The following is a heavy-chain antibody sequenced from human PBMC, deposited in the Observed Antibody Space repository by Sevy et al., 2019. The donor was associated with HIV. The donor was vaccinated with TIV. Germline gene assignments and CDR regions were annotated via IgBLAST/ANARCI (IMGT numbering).Heavy chain of an antibody. CDR2: ICYNGHI. CDR1: CGSITSLY. CDR3: AGENAWGRGYS. D-gene: IGHD1-26*01. J-gene: IGHJ4*02. Sequence: SETLSLTCTVSCGSITSLYWNWIRQPPGKGLEWIANICYNGHINYNSSLKSRVTLSLDTSRYQYSLRLRSVTAADTAMYYCAGENAWGRGYSWGQGTLVTVSS. V-gene: IGHV4-59*08.